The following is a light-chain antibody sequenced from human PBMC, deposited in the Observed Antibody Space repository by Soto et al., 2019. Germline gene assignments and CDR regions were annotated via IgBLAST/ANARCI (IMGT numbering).Light chain of an antibody. CDR2: DAS. CDR3: QHRNNWPPGAT. CDR1: HSVSTY. Sequence: EIVLTQSPGTLSLSPGERATLSCRASHSVSTYLAWYQQKPGQAPRLLISDASNRATGIPARFSGGGSGTDFTLTSSALEPDDFAVYYCQHRNNWPPGATFGGGTKVEIK. V-gene: IGKV3-11*01. J-gene: IGKJ4*01.